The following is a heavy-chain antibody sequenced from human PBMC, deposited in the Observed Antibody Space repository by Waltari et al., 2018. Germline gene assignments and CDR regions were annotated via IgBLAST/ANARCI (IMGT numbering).Heavy chain of an antibody. CDR1: GGSISSYY. V-gene: IGHV4-59*01. D-gene: IGHD5-12*01. CDR3: AREVARTFDY. J-gene: IGHJ4*02. CDR2: IYYSGST. Sequence: QVQLQESGPGLVKPSETLSLTCTVSGGSISSYYWSWIRQPPGKGLEWIGYIYYSGSTNYNPSLQSRVTISVDTSKNQFSLKLSSVTAADTAVYYCAREVARTFDYWGQGTLVTVSS.